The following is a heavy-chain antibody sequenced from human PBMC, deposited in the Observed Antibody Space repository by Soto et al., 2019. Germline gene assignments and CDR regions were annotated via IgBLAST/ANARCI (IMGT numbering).Heavy chain of an antibody. Sequence: SETLSLTCTVSGGSVSSGNYSWSWIRQPPGKGLEWIGYIFHTGTTNYNPSLKSRVTISLDTSMNQFSLKLSSVTPADTAVYYCTRAPVSGSYCFDFWGQGTPVTVSS. CDR3: TRAPVSGSYCFDF. J-gene: IGHJ4*02. V-gene: IGHV4-61*01. D-gene: IGHD1-26*01. CDR2: IFHTGTT. CDR1: GGSVSSGNYS.